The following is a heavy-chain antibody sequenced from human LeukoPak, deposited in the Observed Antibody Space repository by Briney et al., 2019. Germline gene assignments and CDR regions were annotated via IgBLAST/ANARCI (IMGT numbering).Heavy chain of an antibody. V-gene: IGHV1-18*04. CDR2: ISTSNGHT. CDR1: GYTFTGYY. D-gene: IGHD1-26*01. CDR3: ARDGSGKYEWFDP. Sequence: GASVKVSCKASGYTFTGYYMHWVRQAPGQGLQWMGWISTSNGHTNYAQILQGRVTMTADTSTSTVYMELRSLKSDDTAVYYCARDGSGKYEWFDPWGQGTLVTVSS. J-gene: IGHJ5*02.